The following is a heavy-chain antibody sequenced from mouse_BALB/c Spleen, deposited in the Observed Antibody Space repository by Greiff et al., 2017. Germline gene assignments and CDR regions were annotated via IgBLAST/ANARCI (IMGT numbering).Heavy chain of an antibody. Sequence: EVKLMESGPGLVKPSQSLSLTCTVTGYSITSDYAWNWIRQFPGNKLEWMGYISYSGSTSYNPSLKSRISITRDTSKNQFFLQLNSVTTEDTATYYCAREAYGNPWFAYWGQGTLVTVSA. CDR2: ISYSGST. J-gene: IGHJ3*01. CDR1: GYSITSDYA. D-gene: IGHD2-1*01. V-gene: IGHV3-2*02. CDR3: AREAYGNPWFAY.